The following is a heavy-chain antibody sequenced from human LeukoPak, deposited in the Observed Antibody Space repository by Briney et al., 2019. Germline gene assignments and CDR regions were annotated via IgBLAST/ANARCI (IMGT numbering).Heavy chain of an antibody. CDR2: ISGSGGST. D-gene: IGHD3-22*01. J-gene: IGHJ4*02. CDR3: AKDLTYYYDSSGSEYCFDY. CDR1: GFTFSSYW. Sequence: GGSLRLSCAASGFTFSSYWMHWVRQAPGKGLVWVSAISGSGGSTYYADSVKGRFTISRDNSKNTLYLQMNSLRAEDTAVYYCAKDLTYYYDSSGSEYCFDYWGQGTLVTVSS. V-gene: IGHV3-23*01.